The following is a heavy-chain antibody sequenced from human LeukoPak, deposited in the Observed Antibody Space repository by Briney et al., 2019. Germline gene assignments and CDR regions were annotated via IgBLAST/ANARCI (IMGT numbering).Heavy chain of an antibody. CDR2: VWSDGSNR. Sequence: GGPLRLSCAASGFTFNTYGMHWVRQAPGKGLEWIAVVWSDGSNRFYADSVEGRFTISRDNSKNTLYLQMNSLRAEDTAVYYCAKSNTESQTTVGNWGQGTLVSVSS. CDR1: GFTFNTYG. V-gene: IGHV3-33*06. D-gene: IGHD1-14*01. CDR3: AKSNTESQTTVGN. J-gene: IGHJ4*02.